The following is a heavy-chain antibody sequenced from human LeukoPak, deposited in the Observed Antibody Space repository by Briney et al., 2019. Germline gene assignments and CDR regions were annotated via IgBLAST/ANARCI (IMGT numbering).Heavy chain of an antibody. CDR1: GGSIRSYY. D-gene: IGHD6-19*01. CDR2: IYTSGST. J-gene: IGHJ1*01. V-gene: IGHV4-4*07. Sequence: SETLSLTCTVSGGSIRSYYWNWIRQPAGKGLEWIGRIYTSGSTSYNPSLKSRVTMSVDTSKSQFSLKLSSVTAADTAVYYCARAYSSGWSEYFQHWGQGTLVTVSS. CDR3: ARAYSSGWSEYFQH.